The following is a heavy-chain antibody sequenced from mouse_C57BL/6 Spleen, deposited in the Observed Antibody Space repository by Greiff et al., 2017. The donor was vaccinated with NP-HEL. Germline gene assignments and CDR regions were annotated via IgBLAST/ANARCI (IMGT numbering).Heavy chain of an antibody. V-gene: IGHV1-15*01. CDR3: TRTSSVYSFAY. CDR2: IDPETGGT. CDR1: GYTFTDYE. Sequence: QVQLKESGAELVRPGASVTLSCKASGYTFTDYEMPWVKQTPVHGLEWIGAIDPETGGTAYNQKFKGKAILTADKSSSTAYMELRSLTSEDSAVYYCTRTSSVYSFAYWGQGTLVTVSA. J-gene: IGHJ3*01. D-gene: IGHD3-2*02.